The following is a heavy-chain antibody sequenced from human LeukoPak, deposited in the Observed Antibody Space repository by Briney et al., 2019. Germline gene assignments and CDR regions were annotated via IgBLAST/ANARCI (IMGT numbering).Heavy chain of an antibody. CDR2: ISSSRNTI. V-gene: IGHV3-48*01. D-gene: IGHD4-17*01. J-gene: IGHJ6*03. CDR3: ARAYGTYHMDV. Sequence: GGSLRLSCAASGFTFSDYSMNWVRQAPGKGLQWVSFISSSRNTIYYADSVKGRFTISRDNAENSLYLQMNGLRAEDTAVYYCARAYGTYHMDVWGKGTTVTVSS. CDR1: GFTFSDYS.